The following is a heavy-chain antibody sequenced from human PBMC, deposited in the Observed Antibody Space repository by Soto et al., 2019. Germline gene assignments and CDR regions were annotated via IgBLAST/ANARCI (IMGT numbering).Heavy chain of an antibody. Sequence: GGALRLSCSASGFTFSSYSMGWVRQAPGKGLEWVSSISSSSSYIYYADSVKGRFTISRDNAKNSLYLQMNSLRVEDTAVYYCARGHYDFWSGYYGYWGQGTLVTVYS. CDR2: ISSSSSYI. CDR3: ARGHYDFWSGYYGY. V-gene: IGHV3-21*01. CDR1: GFTFSSYS. J-gene: IGHJ4*02. D-gene: IGHD3-3*01.